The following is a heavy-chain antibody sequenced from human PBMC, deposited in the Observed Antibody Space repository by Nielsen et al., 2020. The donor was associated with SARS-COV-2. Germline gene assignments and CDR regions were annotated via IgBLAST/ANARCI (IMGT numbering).Heavy chain of an antibody. CDR1: GGSFSGYY. CDR3: ARDGIAVAGTHLNYYYGMDV. D-gene: IGHD6-19*01. J-gene: IGHJ6*02. CDR2: INHSGST. Sequence: SETLSLTCAVYGGSFSGYYWSWIRQPPGKGLEWIGEINHSGSTNYNPSLKSRVTISVDKSKNQFSLKLSSVTAADTAVYYCARDGIAVAGTHLNYYYGMDVWGQGTTVTVSS. V-gene: IGHV4-34*01.